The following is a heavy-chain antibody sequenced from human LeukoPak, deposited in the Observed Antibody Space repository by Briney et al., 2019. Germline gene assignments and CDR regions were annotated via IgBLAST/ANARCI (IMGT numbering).Heavy chain of an antibody. CDR3: ASFPGQWVNYFDS. J-gene: IGHJ4*02. D-gene: IGHD2-21*01. V-gene: IGHV4-34*01. CDR2: INHSGGT. Sequence: PAETLSLTCAVSGGSFSVHYCSWLRQPPGKGVEWIGEINHSGGTNYNPSLKRRVTISVDTAKNQFSLKLNSVTAADTAMYYCASFPGQWVNYFDSWGQGSLVTVSS. CDR1: GGSFSVHY.